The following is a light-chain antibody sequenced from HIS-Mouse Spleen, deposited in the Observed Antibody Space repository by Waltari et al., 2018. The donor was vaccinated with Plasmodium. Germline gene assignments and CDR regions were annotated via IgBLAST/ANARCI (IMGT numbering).Light chain of an antibody. CDR3: ISRDSSGNHLGVV. J-gene: IGLJ2*01. CDR2: GKN. CDR1: SLRSYY. V-gene: IGLV3-19*01. Sequence: SELSVALGQTVRITCQGDSLRSYYASWYQQKPGQAPVLVIYGKNNRPSGIPDRFSGSSSGNTASLTITGAQAEDEADYYCISRDSSGNHLGVVFGGGTKLTVL.